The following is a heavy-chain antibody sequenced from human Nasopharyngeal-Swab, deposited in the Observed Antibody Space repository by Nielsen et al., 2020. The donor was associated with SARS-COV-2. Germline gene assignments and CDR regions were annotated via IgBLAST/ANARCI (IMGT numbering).Heavy chain of an antibody. D-gene: IGHD2-21*02. CDR1: GFSLNRYA. CDR3: ARGCDTDCFRVDS. CDR2: ISASGRAT. V-gene: IGHV3-23*01. J-gene: IGHJ4*02. Sequence: GESLKISCVAFGFSLNRYAMIWVRQAPGKGLEWVSGISASGRATYYADSVEGRLTISRDNSRNTLSLQMNSLRAEDTATYYCARGCDTDCFRVDSWGQGTLVTVSS.